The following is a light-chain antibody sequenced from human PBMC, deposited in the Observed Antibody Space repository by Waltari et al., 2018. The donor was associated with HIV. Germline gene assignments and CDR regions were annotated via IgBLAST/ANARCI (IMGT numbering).Light chain of an antibody. CDR2: GDS. Sequence: SVLTPPPSVSGAPGQWVTISCSGHNSNIGAGYDVHCYRQFPGAAPELVVYGDSIRPLGVPDRFSGSKSGVSASLAISGLQPEDEGDYYCQSYDNNLSGLWVFGGGTKLTVL. CDR1: NSNIGAGYD. V-gene: IGLV1-40*01. J-gene: IGLJ3*02. CDR3: QSYDNNLSGLWV.